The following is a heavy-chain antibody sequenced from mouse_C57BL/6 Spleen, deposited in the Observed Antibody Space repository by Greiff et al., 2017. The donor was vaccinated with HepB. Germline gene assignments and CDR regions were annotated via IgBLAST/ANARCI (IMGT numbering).Heavy chain of an antibody. V-gene: IGHV1-9*01. CDR1: GYTFTGYW. CDR2: ILPGSGSP. J-gene: IGHJ3*01. D-gene: IGHD2-1*01. Sequence: QVQLKQSGAELMKPGASVKLSCKATGYTFTGYWMEWVKQRPGHGLEWIGEILPGSGSPNYNEKFKGKATFTADTSSNTAYMQLSSLTPEDSAICYCARSAGNYLAGFAYWGQGALVTVSA. CDR3: ARSAGNYLAGFAY.